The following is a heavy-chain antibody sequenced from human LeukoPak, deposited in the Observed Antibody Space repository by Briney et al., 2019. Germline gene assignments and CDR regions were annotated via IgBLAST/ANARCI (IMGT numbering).Heavy chain of an antibody. Sequence: QPGGSLRLSCTASGFTFGDYAMSWFRQAPGKGLEGVGFIRSKAYGGTTEYAASVKGRFTISRDDSKSIAYLQMNSLKTEDTAVYYCTRSTPLYSSGWYLYFDYWGQGTLVTVSS. J-gene: IGHJ4*02. CDR1: GFTFGDYA. CDR3: TRSTPLYSSGWYLYFDY. CDR2: IRSKAYGGTT. V-gene: IGHV3-49*03. D-gene: IGHD6-19*01.